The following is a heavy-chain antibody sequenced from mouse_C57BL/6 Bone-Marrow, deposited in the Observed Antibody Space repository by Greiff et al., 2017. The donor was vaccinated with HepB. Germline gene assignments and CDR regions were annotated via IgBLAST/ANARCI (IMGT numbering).Heavy chain of an antibody. Sequence: VQLKESGPGLVKPSQSLSLTCSVTGYSITSGYYWNWIRQFPGNKLEWMGYISYDGSNNYNPSLKNRISITRDTSKNQFFLKLNSVTTEDTATYYCASSLLLRSAYWGQGTLVTVSA. V-gene: IGHV3-6*01. CDR3: ASSLLLRSAY. CDR1: GYSITSGYY. J-gene: IGHJ3*01. D-gene: IGHD1-1*01. CDR2: ISYDGSN.